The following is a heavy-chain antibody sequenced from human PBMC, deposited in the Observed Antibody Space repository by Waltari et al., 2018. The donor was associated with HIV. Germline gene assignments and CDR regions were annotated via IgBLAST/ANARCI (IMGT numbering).Heavy chain of an antibody. J-gene: IGHJ4*02. CDR3: AREDRYCSGGSCLPFDY. CDR1: GGSFSGYY. V-gene: IGHV4-34*01. Sequence: QVQLQQWGAGLLKPSETLSLTCAVYGGSFSGYYWSWIRQPPGKGLEWIGEINHSGSTNYNPSLKSRVTISVDTSKNQFSLKLSSVTAADTAVYYCAREDRYCSGGSCLPFDYWGQGTLVTISS. D-gene: IGHD2-15*01. CDR2: INHSGST.